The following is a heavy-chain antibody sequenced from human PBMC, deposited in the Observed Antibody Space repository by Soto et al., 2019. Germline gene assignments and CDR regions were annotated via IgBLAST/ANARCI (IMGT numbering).Heavy chain of an antibody. CDR1: GFTFSSYG. CDR3: AKDGTHCSGGSCYHIDY. J-gene: IGHJ4*02. Sequence: QVQLVESGGGVVQPGRSLRLSCAASGFTFSSYGMHWVRQAPGKGLEWVAVISYDGSNKYYADSVKGRFTISRDNSKNTLYLQMNSLRAVDTAVYYCAKDGTHCSGGSCYHIDYWGQGTLVTVSS. D-gene: IGHD2-15*01. CDR2: ISYDGSNK. V-gene: IGHV3-30*18.